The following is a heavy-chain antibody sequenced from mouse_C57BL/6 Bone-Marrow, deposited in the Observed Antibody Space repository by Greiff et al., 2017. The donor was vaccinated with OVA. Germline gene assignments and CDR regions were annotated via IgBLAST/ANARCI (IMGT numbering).Heavy chain of an antibody. D-gene: IGHD1-1*01. V-gene: IGHV1-64*01. CDR1: GYTFTSYW. Sequence: QVQLQQPGAELVKPGASVKLSCKASGYTFTSYWMHWVKQRPGQGLEWIGMIHPNSGSTNYNEKFKSKATLTVDKSSSTAYMQLSSLTSEDSAVYYCARSGHDYYCSSYYYAMDYWGQGTSVTVSS. CDR3: ARSGHDYYCSSYYYAMDY. J-gene: IGHJ4*01. CDR2: IHPNSGST.